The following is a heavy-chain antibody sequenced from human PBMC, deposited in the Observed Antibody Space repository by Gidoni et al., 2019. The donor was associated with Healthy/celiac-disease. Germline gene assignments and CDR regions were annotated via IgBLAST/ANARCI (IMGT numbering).Heavy chain of an antibody. V-gene: IGHV3-15*01. Sequence: EVQLVESGGGLVKPGGSLRRSCADSGFTFSNDWMSWVRQAAGKGLEWVGRIKSKTDGGTTDYAAPVKGRFTISRDDSKNTLYLQMNSLKTEDTAVYYCTTEIAYCGGDCYHDFDYWGQGTLVTVSS. CDR1: GFTFSNDW. CDR2: IKSKTDGGTT. D-gene: IGHD2-21*02. CDR3: TTEIAYCGGDCYHDFDY. J-gene: IGHJ4*02.